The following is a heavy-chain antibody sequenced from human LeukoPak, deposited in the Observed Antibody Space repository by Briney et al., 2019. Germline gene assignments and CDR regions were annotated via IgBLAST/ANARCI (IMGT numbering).Heavy chain of an antibody. D-gene: IGHD3-3*01. CDR1: GFTFSSYA. CDR2: ISGSGGRT. CDR3: AREPTSSGWFDT. J-gene: IGHJ5*02. Sequence: GGSLRLSCAASGFTFSSYAMSWVRQAPGMGLERVSAISGSGGRTYFADSLKGRFTISRDNSKNTLYIQMNSLRAEDTAVYYCAREPTSSGWFDTWGQGTLVTVSS. V-gene: IGHV3-23*01.